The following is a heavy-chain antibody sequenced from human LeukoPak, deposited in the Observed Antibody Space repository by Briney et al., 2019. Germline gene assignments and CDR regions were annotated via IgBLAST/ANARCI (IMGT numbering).Heavy chain of an antibody. J-gene: IGHJ3*02. CDR3: ATPPPYIAVAGMKGAFDI. D-gene: IGHD6-19*01. CDR2: IIPILGIA. CDR1: GYTFTSYG. V-gene: IGHV1-69*04. Sequence: ASVKVSCKASGYTFTSYGISWVRQAPGQGLEWMGRIIPILGIANYAQKFQGRVTITADKSTSTAYMELSSLRSEGTAVYYCATPPPYIAVAGMKGAFDIWGQGTMVTVSS.